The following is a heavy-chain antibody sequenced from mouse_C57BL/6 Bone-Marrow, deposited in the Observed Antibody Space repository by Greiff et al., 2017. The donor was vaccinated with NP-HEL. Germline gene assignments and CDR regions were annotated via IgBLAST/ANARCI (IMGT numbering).Heavy chain of an antibody. V-gene: IGHV1-55*01. CDR1: GYTFTSYW. Sequence: QVQLQQPGAELVKPGASVKMSCKASGYTFTSYWITWVKQRPGQGLEWIGDIYPGSGSTNYNEKFKSKATLTVDTSSNPTYMQLSSLTSEYSAVYYCAREQIYYYGSSPYYFVYWGQGTTLTVSS. CDR3: AREQIYYYGSSPYYFVY. CDR2: IYPGSGST. D-gene: IGHD1-1*01. J-gene: IGHJ2*01.